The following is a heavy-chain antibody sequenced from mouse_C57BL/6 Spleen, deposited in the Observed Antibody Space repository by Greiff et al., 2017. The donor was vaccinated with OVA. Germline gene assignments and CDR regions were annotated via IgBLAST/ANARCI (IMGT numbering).Heavy chain of an antibody. D-gene: IGHD1-1*01. CDR3: AREGYYGSSRPFAY. CDR2: ISYDGSN. CDR1: GYSITSGYY. J-gene: IGHJ3*01. V-gene: IGHV3-6*01. Sequence: EVQLQQSGPGLVKPSQSLSLTCSVTGYSITSGYYWNWIRQFPGNKLEWMGYISYDGSNNYNPSLKNRISITRDTSKNQFFLKLNSVTTEDTATYYCAREGYYGSSRPFAYWGQGTLVTVSA.